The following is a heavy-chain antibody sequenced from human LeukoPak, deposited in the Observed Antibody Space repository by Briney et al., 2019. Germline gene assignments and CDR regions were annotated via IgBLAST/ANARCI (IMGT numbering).Heavy chain of an antibody. Sequence: SETLSLTCAVYGGSFSGYYWSWIRQPPGKGLEWIGEINHSGSTNYNPSLKSRVTISVDTSKNQFSLKLSSVTAADTAVYYCARGPNSGSWPYYYYYYYMDVWGKGTTVTVSS. CDR3: ARGPNSGSWPYYYYYYYMDV. CDR1: GGSFSGYY. J-gene: IGHJ6*03. CDR2: INHSGST. V-gene: IGHV4-34*01. D-gene: IGHD6-13*01.